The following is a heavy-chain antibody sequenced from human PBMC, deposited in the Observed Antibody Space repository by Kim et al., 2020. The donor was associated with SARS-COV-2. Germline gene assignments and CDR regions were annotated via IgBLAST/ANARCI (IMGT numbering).Heavy chain of an antibody. CDR2: INHSGST. D-gene: IGHD2-21*02. CDR3: ARGRKRVPYCGGDCYSYWFDP. V-gene: IGHV4-34*01. J-gene: IGHJ5*02. CDR1: GGSFSGYY. Sequence: SETLSLTCAVYGGSFSGYYWSWIRQPPGKGLEWIGEINHSGSTNYNPSLKSRVTISVDTSKNQFSLKLSSVTAADTAVYYCARGRKRVPYCGGDCYSYWFDPWGQGTLVTVSS.